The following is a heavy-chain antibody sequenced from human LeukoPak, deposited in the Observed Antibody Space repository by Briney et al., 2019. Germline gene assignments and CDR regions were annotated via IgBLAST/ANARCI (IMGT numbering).Heavy chain of an antibody. D-gene: IGHD2-15*01. CDR1: GYTFTSYA. Sequence: ASVKVSCKASGYTFTSYAMHWVRQAPGQRLEWMGWISAYNGNTNYAQKLQGRVTMTTDTSTSTAYMELRSLRSDDTAVYYCAIGVVVAATSGPYYYYYGMDVWGQGTTVTVSS. J-gene: IGHJ6*02. V-gene: IGHV1-18*01. CDR2: ISAYNGNT. CDR3: AIGVVVAATSGPYYYYYGMDV.